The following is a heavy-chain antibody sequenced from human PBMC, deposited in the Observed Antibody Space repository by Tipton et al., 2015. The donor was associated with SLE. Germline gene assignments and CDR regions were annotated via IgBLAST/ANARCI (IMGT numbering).Heavy chain of an antibody. D-gene: IGHD7-27*01. CDR3: ARGTGTYYYYGMDV. CDR1: GGSFSGYY. J-gene: IGHJ6*02. Sequence: TLSLTCAVYGGSFSGYYWSWIRQPPGKGLEWIGEINHSGSTNYNPSLKSRVTMSVDTSKNQFTLRLSSVTAADTAVYYCARGTGTYYYYGMDVWGQGTTVTVSS. V-gene: IGHV4-34*01. CDR2: INHSGST.